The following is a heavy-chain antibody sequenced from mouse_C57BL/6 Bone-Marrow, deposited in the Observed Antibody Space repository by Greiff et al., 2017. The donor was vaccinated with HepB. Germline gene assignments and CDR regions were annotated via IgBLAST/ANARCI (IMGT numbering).Heavy chain of an antibody. D-gene: IGHD3-3*01. CDR1: GFTFSDYG. J-gene: IGHJ3*01. CDR2: ISSGSSTI. CDR3: ARPGLAWFAY. Sequence: EVKLMESGGGLVKPGGSLKLSCAASGFTFSDYGMHWVRQAPEKGLEWVAYISSGSSTIYYADTVKGRFTISRDNAKNTLFLQMTSLRSEDTAMYYGARPGLAWFAYWGQGTLVTVSA. V-gene: IGHV5-17*01.